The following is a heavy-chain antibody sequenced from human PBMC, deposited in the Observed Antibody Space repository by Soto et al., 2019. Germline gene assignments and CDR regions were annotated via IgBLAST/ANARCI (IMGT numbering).Heavy chain of an antibody. CDR1: GYTFTSHG. Sequence: QVQLVQSGAEVRKPGASVKVSCKASGYTFTSHGIRWVRQAPGQGLEWLGWISAYNGDTNYAQKLQGRVTLTTDTSTSRAYMELRSLRSDDTAVYYCAREAGWGYLDYWGQGTLVTVSS. CDR2: ISAYNGDT. D-gene: IGHD1-26*01. CDR3: AREAGWGYLDY. V-gene: IGHV1-18*01. J-gene: IGHJ4*02.